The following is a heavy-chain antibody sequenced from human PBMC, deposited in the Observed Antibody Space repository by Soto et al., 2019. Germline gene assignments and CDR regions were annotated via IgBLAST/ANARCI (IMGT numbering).Heavy chain of an antibody. J-gene: IGHJ5*02. D-gene: IGHD6-6*01. CDR2: IYYSGST. CDR3: ARERGWQLVRTRWFDP. CDR1: DGSISSGGYY. V-gene: IGHV4-31*02. Sequence: SETLSLTCTVSDGSISSGGYYWSWIRQHPGKGLEWIGYIYYSGSTYYNPSLKSRVTISVDTSKNQFSLKLSSVTAADTAVYYCARERGWQLVRTRWFDPWGQGTLVTVSS.